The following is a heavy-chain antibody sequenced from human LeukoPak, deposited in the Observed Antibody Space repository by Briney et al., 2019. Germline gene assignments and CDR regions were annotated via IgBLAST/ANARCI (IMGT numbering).Heavy chain of an antibody. CDR1: GGSISSYY. Sequence: PSETLSLTCTVSGGSISSYYWSWIRQPPGKGLEWIGYIYYSGSTNYNPSLKSRVTISVDTSKNQFSLKLSSVTAADTAVYYCARVVAVAATESHYFDYWGQGTLVTVSS. CDR3: ARVVAVAATESHYFDY. V-gene: IGHV4-59*01. CDR2: IYYSGST. J-gene: IGHJ4*02. D-gene: IGHD2-15*01.